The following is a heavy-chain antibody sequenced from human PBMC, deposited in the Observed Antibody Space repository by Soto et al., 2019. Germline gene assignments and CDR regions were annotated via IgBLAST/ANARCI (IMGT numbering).Heavy chain of an antibody. V-gene: IGHV3-48*01. CDR1: GFTFSSYS. J-gene: IGHJ4*02. CDR2: ISSSSSTI. Sequence: GGSLRLSCAASGFTFSSYSMNWVRQAPGKGLEWVSYISSSSSTIYYADSVKGRFTISRDNAKNSLYLQMNSLRAEDTAVYYCARGVLHLGELSYSDYWGQGTLVTVSS. D-gene: IGHD3-16*02. CDR3: ARGVLHLGELSYSDY.